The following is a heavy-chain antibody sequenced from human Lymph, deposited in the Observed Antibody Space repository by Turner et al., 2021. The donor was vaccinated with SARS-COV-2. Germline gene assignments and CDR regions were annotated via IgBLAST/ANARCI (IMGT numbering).Heavy chain of an antibody. Sequence: VQLLESWVGLVLPGGSLRLSCSDSGFTFSSYAMSGVRQDPGKGLEWGSAISVSGGSTYYADSGKGRFNIARDKSKNTLYLQMNSLRAEDTAVYYCEKVHGISTGYIDYWGQGTMGTVSS. J-gene: IGHJ4*02. V-gene: IGHV3-23*01. CDR1: GFTFSSYA. D-gene: IGHD3-9*01. CDR2: ISVSGGST. CDR3: EKVHGISTGYIDY.